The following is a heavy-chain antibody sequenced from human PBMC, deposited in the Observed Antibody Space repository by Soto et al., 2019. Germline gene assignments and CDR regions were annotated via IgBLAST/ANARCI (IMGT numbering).Heavy chain of an antibody. CDR3: AKSGFDY. D-gene: IGHD3-10*01. V-gene: IGHV3-48*01. Sequence: GGSLRVSCAASGLTFTSYGMNWVRQAPGKGLEWVSFISSSSSTIYYADSVKGRFTISRDNSKNTLYLQMNSLRGEDTAVYYCAKSGFDYWGQGTLVTVSS. CDR2: ISSSSSTI. CDR1: GLTFTSYG. J-gene: IGHJ4*02.